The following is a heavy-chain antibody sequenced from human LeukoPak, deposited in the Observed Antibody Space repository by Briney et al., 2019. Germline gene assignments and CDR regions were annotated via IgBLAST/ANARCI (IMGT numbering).Heavy chain of an antibody. Sequence: GGSLTLSCAASVFTFSDHYMDWVRQAPGKGLEWVGRIRNIANSYSTEYAASVKGRFTISRDDSRNSLFLQMNSLKTEDTAVYYCVRVASLTFDYWGQGTLVTVSS. V-gene: IGHV3-72*01. CDR3: VRVASLTFDY. CDR2: IRNIANSYST. CDR1: VFTFSDHY. J-gene: IGHJ4*02. D-gene: IGHD3-10*01.